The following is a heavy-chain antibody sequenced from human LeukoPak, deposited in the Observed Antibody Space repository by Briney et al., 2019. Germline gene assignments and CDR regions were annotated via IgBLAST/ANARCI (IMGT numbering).Heavy chain of an antibody. Sequence: GESLKSSCKGSGYSFTSYWIGWVRQVPGKGLEWMGIIYPGDSDTRYSPSFQGQVTISADKSISTAYLQWSSLKASDTAMYYCARRYYYDSSGYYFDYWGQGTLVTVSS. CDR3: ARRYYYDSSGYYFDY. J-gene: IGHJ4*02. D-gene: IGHD3-22*01. CDR2: IYPGDSDT. V-gene: IGHV5-51*01. CDR1: GYSFTSYW.